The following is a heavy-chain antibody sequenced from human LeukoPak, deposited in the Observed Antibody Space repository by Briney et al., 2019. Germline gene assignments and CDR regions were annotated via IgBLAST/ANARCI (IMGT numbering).Heavy chain of an antibody. J-gene: IGHJ5*02. D-gene: IGHD1-26*01. CDR1: GLTFSSYS. Sequence: GGSLRLSCAVSGLTFSSYSMNWVRQAPGKGLEWVSYISSSSSTIYYADSVKGRFTISRDNAKNSLYLQMNSLRAEDTAVYYCARGAGARWFDPWGQGTLVTVSS. CDR3: ARGAGARWFDP. V-gene: IGHV3-48*01. CDR2: ISSSSSTI.